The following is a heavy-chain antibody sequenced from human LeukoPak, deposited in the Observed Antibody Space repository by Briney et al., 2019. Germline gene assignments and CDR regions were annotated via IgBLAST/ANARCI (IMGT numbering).Heavy chain of an antibody. J-gene: IGHJ4*02. CDR3: ARDRAVRGVMAGGVDY. V-gene: IGHV3-21*01. Sequence: PGGSLRLSCAASGFTFSSYSMNWVRQAPGKGLEWVSSISSSSSYIYYADSVKGRFTISRDNAKNSLYLQMNSLRAEDTAVYYCARDRAVRGVMAGGVDYWGQGTLVTVSS. D-gene: IGHD3-10*01. CDR1: GFTFSSYS. CDR2: ISSSSSYI.